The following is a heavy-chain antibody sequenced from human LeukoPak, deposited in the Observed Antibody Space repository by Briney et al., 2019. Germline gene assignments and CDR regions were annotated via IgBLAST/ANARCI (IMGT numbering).Heavy chain of an antibody. Sequence: GGSLRLSCVASGFTFSSYGMHWVRQAPGKGLEWVAVISYDGSNKYYADSVKGRFTISRDNSKNTLYLQMNSLRAEDTAVYYCAKDGDSIAAAGLAYGMDVWGQGTTVTVSS. CDR3: AKDGDSIAAAGLAYGMDV. D-gene: IGHD6-13*01. CDR1: GFTFSSYG. J-gene: IGHJ6*02. CDR2: ISYDGSNK. V-gene: IGHV3-30*18.